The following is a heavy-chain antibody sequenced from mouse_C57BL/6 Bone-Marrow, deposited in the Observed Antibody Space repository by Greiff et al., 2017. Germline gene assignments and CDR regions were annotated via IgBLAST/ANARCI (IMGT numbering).Heavy chain of an antibody. CDR3: ARGGYAFAY. Sequence: QVQLQQPGAELVKPGASVKLSCKASGYTFTSYWMQWVKQRPGQGLEWMGEIDPYDSYTNYNQKFKGKATLTADTSSSTAYMQLSSLTSEDSAVYDCARGGYAFAYWGRGTLVTVTA. J-gene: IGHJ3*01. CDR2: IDPYDSYT. CDR1: GYTFTSYW. D-gene: IGHD2-2*01. V-gene: IGHV1-50*01.